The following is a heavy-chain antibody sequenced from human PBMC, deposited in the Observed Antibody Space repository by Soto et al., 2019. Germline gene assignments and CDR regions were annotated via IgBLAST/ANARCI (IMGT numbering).Heavy chain of an antibody. CDR1: GGSFSGYY. J-gene: IGHJ6*02. Sequence: QVQLQQWGAGLLKPSETLSLTCAVYGGSFSGYYWSWIRQPPGKGLEWIWEINHSGSTNYNPSIKSRVTISVDTSKNQFSLKLSSVTAADTAVYYCARGGSGLYWNYYYYGMDVWGQGTTVTVSS. CDR2: INHSGST. D-gene: IGHD6-19*01. V-gene: IGHV4-34*01. CDR3: ARGGSGLYWNYYYYGMDV.